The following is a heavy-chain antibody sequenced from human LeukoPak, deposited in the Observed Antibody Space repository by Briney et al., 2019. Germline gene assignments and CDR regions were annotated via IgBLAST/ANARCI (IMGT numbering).Heavy chain of an antibody. CDR2: INHSGSP. J-gene: IGHJ5*02. D-gene: IGHD6-13*01. V-gene: IGHV4-34*01. Sequence: SETLSLTCAVYGGSFCGYNWSWLPQPPGKGLEWIGEINHSGSPKYNPSLKSRVTISVDPSKNQFSLKLSSVTAADTAVYYCASCSLVQGMYNWFDPWGQGTLVTVSS. CDR3: ASCSLVQGMYNWFDP. CDR1: GGSFCGYN.